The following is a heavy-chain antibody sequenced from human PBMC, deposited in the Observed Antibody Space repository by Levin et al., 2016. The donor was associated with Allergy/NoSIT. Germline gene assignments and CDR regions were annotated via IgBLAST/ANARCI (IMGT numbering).Heavy chain of an antibody. CDR3: ARRDWNYAFFDY. Sequence: VRQMPGKGLEWMGIIYPGDSDTRYSPSFQGQVTISADKSISTAYLQWSSLKASGTAMYYCARRDWNYAFFDYWGQGTLVTVSS. J-gene: IGHJ4*02. CDR2: IYPGDSDT. D-gene: IGHD1-7*01. V-gene: IGHV5-51*01.